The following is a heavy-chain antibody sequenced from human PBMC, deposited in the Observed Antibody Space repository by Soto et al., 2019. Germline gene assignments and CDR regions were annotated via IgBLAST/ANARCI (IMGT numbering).Heavy chain of an antibody. CDR1: GFTFSSYD. D-gene: IGHD2-21*01. CDR3: ARASGDDAYYYGMDV. J-gene: IGHJ6*02. CDR2: IGTTGDT. Sequence: GGSLRLSCAASGFTFSSYDMRWVRQATGKGLEWVSAIGTTGDTYYPGSVKGRFTISRENAKNSLYLQMNSLRAGDTAVYYCARASGDDAYYYGMDVWGQGTTVTVSS. V-gene: IGHV3-13*01.